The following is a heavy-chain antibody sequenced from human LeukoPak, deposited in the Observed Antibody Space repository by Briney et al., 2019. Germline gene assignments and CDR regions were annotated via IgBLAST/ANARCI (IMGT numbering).Heavy chain of an antibody. V-gene: IGHV3-30*02. CDR3: AKRGQYSSSWATDY. Sequence: GGSLRLSCAASGFTFSSYGMHWVRQAPGKGLEWVAFIRYDGSNKYYADSMKGRFTISRDNSKNTLYLQMNSLRAEDTAVYYCAKRGQYSSSWATDYWGQGTLVTVSS. D-gene: IGHD6-6*01. J-gene: IGHJ4*02. CDR1: GFTFSSYG. CDR2: IRYDGSNK.